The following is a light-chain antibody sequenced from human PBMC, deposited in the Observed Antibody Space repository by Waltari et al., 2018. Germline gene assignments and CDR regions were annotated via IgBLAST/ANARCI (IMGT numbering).Light chain of an antibody. CDR3: QQVNGYPLT. Sequence: DIQLTQSPSFPSASVGVRVTITCRASQGISSYLVWYQQKPGKAPKVLISAASTLQTGVPSRFSGSGSGTEFTLTISSLQPEDFATYYCQQVNGYPLTFGGGTKVEIK. CDR2: AAS. CDR1: QGISSY. J-gene: IGKJ4*01. V-gene: IGKV1-9*01.